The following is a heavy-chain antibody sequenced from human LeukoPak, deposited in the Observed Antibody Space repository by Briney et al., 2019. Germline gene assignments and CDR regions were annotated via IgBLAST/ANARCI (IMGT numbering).Heavy chain of an antibody. Sequence: GGSLRLSCAASGFTFSDYYMSWIRQAPGKGLEWVSYISSSGSTIYYADSVKGRFTISRDNAKNSLYLQMNSLRAEDTAVYYCASGYYGSGSYLYYFDYWGQGTLVTVSS. D-gene: IGHD3-10*01. CDR2: ISSSGSTI. CDR1: GFTFSDYY. V-gene: IGHV3-11*04. J-gene: IGHJ4*02. CDR3: ASGYYGSGSYLYYFDY.